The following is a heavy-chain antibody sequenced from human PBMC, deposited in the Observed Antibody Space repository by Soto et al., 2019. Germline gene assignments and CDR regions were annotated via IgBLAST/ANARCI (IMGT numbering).Heavy chain of an antibody. V-gene: IGHV4-59*01. CDR1: GGSISSYY. CDR3: ARDSRTMRYYYYYYYMDV. J-gene: IGHJ6*03. D-gene: IGHD2-8*01. CDR2: IYYSGST. Sequence: QVQLQESGPGLVKPSETLSLTCTVSGGSISSYYWSWIRQPPGKGLEWIGYIYYSGSTNYNPSLKSRVTISLDTSKNQFSLKLSSVTAADTAVYYCARDSRTMRYYYYYYYMDVWGKGTTVTVSS.